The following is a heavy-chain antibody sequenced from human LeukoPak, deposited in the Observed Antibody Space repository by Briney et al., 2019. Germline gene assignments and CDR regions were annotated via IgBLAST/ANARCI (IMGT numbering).Heavy chain of an antibody. D-gene: IGHD1-26*01. CDR1: GYTFTSYS. V-gene: IGHV1-18*04. J-gene: IGHJ4*01. CDR3: ARDSGWELRHFVFDE. CDR2: ISPSNGDT. Sequence: GASVKVSCKASGYTFTSYSITWVRRAPGQGLEWMGWISPSNGDTRYAQKFQDRVTMSTDTSTTTVYMELRSLTSDDTAIYYCARDSGWELRHFVFDERGQESMVTVSS.